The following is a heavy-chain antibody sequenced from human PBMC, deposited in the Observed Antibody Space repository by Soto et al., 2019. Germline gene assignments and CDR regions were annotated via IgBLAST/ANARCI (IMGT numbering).Heavy chain of an antibody. CDR3: ATKDNGKYFFDS. CDR1: GSSISNDNW. Sequence: SETLSLTCVVSGSSISNDNWWVWIRQPPGKGLEWIGYIHHTGYTYSNPALKSRLTMSVDTSKNQFSLRLSSVTAVDTAVYYCATKDNGKYFFDSWGQGALVTVSS. V-gene: IGHV4-28*01. D-gene: IGHD1-26*01. J-gene: IGHJ4*02. CDR2: IHHTGYT.